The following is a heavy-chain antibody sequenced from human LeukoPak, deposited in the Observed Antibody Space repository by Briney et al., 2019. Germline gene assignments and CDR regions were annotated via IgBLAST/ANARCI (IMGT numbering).Heavy chain of an antibody. CDR3: ARVDYDILTGYYIYAFDI. V-gene: IGHV3-21*01. D-gene: IGHD3-9*01. Sequence: GGSLRLSCAASGFTFSSYSMNWVRQAPGKGLEWVSSISGSSSYIYYADSVKGRFTISRDNAENSLYLQMNSLRAEDTAVYYCARVDYDILTGYYIYAFDIWGQGTMVTVSS. CDR1: GFTFSSYS. CDR2: ISGSSSYI. J-gene: IGHJ3*02.